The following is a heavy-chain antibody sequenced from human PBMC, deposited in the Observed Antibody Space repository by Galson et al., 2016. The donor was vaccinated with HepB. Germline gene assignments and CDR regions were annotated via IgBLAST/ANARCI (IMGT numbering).Heavy chain of an antibody. J-gene: IGHJ6*02. CDR2: ISSSGSTI. V-gene: IGHV3-11*01. CDR3: ARDLVGDYVGYDYFGLDV. D-gene: IGHD4-17*01. Sequence: SLRLSCAASGFTFSYYYMGWIRQAPGKGLEWVSYISSSGSTIYYADSVKGRFTISRDNAKNSLYLRMNSLRVEDTAVYYCARDLVGDYVGYDYFGLDVWGQGTTVTVSS. CDR1: GFTFSYYY.